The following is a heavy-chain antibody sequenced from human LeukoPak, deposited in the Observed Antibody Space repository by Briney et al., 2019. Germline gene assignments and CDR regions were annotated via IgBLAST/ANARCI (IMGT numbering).Heavy chain of an antibody. CDR3: ARVVPSGYDSSGYFAKYFDY. CDR2: IYYIGNT. CDR1: VGYINGHY. V-gene: IGHV4-59*11. D-gene: IGHD3-22*01. Sequence: PSETLSLTCTVSVGYINGHYWTWIRQPPGKELEWIGYIYYIGNTDYNPSLKSRVTISVDTSKNQFSLNLSSVTAADTAVYYCARVVPSGYDSSGYFAKYFDYWGQEILVTVSS. J-gene: IGHJ4*02.